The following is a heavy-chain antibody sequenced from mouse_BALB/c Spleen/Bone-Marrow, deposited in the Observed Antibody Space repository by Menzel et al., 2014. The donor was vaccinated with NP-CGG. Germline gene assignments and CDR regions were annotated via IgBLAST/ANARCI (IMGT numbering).Heavy chain of an antibody. D-gene: IGHD2-3*01. CDR1: GYTFTTYY. CDR3: ARWLLPYYAMDY. J-gene: IGHJ4*01. CDR2: IYPRNVDT. V-gene: IGHV1S56*01. Sequence: QVQLQQPGPELVKPGASVRMSCKASGYTFTTYYIHWVKQRPGQGLEWIGWIYPRNVDTNYNEKFRGKATLTADKSSSTAYMQLSSLTSEDSAVYFCARWLLPYYAMDYWGQRTSVTVSS.